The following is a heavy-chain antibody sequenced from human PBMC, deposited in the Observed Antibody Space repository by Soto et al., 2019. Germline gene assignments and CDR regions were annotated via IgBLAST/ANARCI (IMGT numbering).Heavy chain of an antibody. Sequence: SETLSLTCTVSGGSISSSSYYWGWIRQPPGKGLEWIGSIYYSGNTYYNPSLKSRVTISVDTAKNQFSLKLSSVTAADTAVYYCARQYYFGSGSYYNQPFDFWGQGTLVTVS. D-gene: IGHD3-10*01. CDR3: ARQYYFGSGSYYNQPFDF. CDR1: GGSISSSSYY. CDR2: IYYSGNT. V-gene: IGHV4-39*01. J-gene: IGHJ4*02.